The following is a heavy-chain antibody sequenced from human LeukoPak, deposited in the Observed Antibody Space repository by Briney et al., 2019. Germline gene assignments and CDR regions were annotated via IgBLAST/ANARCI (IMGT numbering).Heavy chain of an antibody. CDR3: ARGEGATTQEDFDY. D-gene: IGHD1-26*01. Sequence: RGASVKVSCKASGYTFTSYGISWVRQAPGQGLEWMGWISAYNGNTNYAQKLQGRVTTTTDTSTSTAYMELRSLRSDDTAVYYCARGEGATTQEDFDYWGQGTLVTVSS. V-gene: IGHV1-18*01. J-gene: IGHJ4*02. CDR1: GYTFTSYG. CDR2: ISAYNGNT.